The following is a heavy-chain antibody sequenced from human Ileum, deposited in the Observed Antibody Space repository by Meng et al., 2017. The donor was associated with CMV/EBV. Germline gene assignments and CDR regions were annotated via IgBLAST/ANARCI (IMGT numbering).Heavy chain of an antibody. CDR1: GFTFSSYS. CDR3: ARARRYYFDY. J-gene: IGHJ4*02. Sequence: GESLKISCAASGFTFSSYSMNWVRQAPGKGLVWVSRINSDGSSTSYADSVKGRFTISRDNAKNTLYLQMNSLRAEDTAVYYCARARRYYFDYWGQGTLVTVSS. CDR2: INSDGSST. V-gene: IGHV3-74*01.